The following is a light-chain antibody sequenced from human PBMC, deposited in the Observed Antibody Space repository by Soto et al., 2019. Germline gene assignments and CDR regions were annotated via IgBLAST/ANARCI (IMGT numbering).Light chain of an antibody. Sequence: QSALTQPASVSGSPGQSITISCTGTRSDVGAYNYVSWYQQHPGKAPKLMIYEVSNRPSGVSNRFSGSKSGNTASLTISGLQAEDEADYYCSSYTGSSTPYVFGPGTKVTVL. CDR1: RSDVGAYNY. V-gene: IGLV2-14*01. CDR3: SSYTGSSTPYV. J-gene: IGLJ1*01. CDR2: EVS.